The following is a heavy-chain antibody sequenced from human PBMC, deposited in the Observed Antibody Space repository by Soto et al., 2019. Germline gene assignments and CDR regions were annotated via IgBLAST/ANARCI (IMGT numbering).Heavy chain of an antibody. V-gene: IGHV3-30-3*01. Sequence: QVQLVESGGGVVQPGRSLRLSCAASGFTFSSYAMHWVRQAPGKGLEWVAVISYDGSNKYYADSVKGRFTISRDNSKNTLYLQMNSLRAEDTAVYYCASSDYGDYEGGRDYWGQGTLVTVSS. CDR2: ISYDGSNK. D-gene: IGHD4-17*01. J-gene: IGHJ4*02. CDR3: ASSDYGDYEGGRDY. CDR1: GFTFSSYA.